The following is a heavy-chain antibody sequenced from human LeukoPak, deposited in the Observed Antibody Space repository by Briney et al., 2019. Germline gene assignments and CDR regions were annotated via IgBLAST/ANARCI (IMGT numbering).Heavy chain of an antibody. CDR3: AKDRAGYSYGTFEA. Sequence: GGSLRLSCAASGFTFSSYAMAWVRQAPGKGLEWVSSITNTGATTYYADSVKGRFTISRDNSKNTLYFQMNSLRVEDTAIYYCAKDRAGYSYGTFEAWGQGALVTVSS. J-gene: IGHJ4*02. CDR2: ITNTGATT. D-gene: IGHD5-18*01. V-gene: IGHV3-23*01. CDR1: GFTFSSYA.